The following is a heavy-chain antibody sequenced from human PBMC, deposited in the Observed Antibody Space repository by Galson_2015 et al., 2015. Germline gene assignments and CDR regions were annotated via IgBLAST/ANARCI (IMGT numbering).Heavy chain of an antibody. J-gene: IGHJ4*02. CDR3: TRDAEPFDY. Sequence: ETLSLTCAVYGGSFSGYYWSWIRQPPGKGLEWIGEINHSGSTNYNPSLKSRVTISVDTSKNQFSLKLSSVTAADTAVYYCTRDAEPFDYWGQGTLVTVSS. D-gene: IGHD2-8*01. V-gene: IGHV4-34*01. CDR1: GGSFSGYY. CDR2: INHSGST.